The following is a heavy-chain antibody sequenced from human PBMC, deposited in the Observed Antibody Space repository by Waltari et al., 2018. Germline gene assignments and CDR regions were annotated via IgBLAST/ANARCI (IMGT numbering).Heavy chain of an antibody. Sequence: QVQLQESGPGLVKPSETLSLTCTVSGGSISGYYWSWIPQPPGKGLEWIGDIYYSGNTKYNPSLKSRVTISLDTSKNQFSLKLNSVTAADTARYYCARDGDSYYYMDVWGKGTTVTVSS. CDR3: ARDGDSYYYMDV. D-gene: IGHD7-27*01. V-gene: IGHV4-59*01. J-gene: IGHJ6*03. CDR1: GGSISGYY. CDR2: IYYSGNT.